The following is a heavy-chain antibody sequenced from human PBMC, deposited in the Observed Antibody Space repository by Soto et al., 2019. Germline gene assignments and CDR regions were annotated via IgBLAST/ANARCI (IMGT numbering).Heavy chain of an antibody. V-gene: IGHV3-74*01. CDR3: ARGGTMIAFYY. J-gene: IGHJ4*02. D-gene: IGHD3-22*01. CDR2: ISSDGSST. Sequence: EVQLVESGGGLVQPGGSLRLSCAASGFTFSSYWMHWVRQAPGKGLVWVSRISSDGSSTSYADSVKGRFTISRANAKNTLYLQMNSLRAEDTAVYYCARGGTMIAFYYWGQGTLVTVSS. CDR1: GFTFSSYW.